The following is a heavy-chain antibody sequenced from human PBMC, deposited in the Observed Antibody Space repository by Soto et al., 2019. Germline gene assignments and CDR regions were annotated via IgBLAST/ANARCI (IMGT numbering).Heavy chain of an antibody. CDR2: ISAYNGNT. V-gene: IGHV1-18*01. CDR1: GYTFTSYG. D-gene: IGHD6-13*01. Sequence: ASVKVSCKASGYTFTSYGISWVRQAPGQGLEWMGWISAYNGNTNYAQKLQGRVTMTTDTSTSTAYMELRSLKTEDTAVYYCTTHPKGADGYYFDNWGLGTLVTAPQ. J-gene: IGHJ4*02. CDR3: TTHPKGADGYYFDN.